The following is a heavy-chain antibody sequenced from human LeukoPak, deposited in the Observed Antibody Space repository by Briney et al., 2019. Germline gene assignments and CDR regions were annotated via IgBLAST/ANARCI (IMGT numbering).Heavy chain of an antibody. D-gene: IGHD3-10*01. CDR2: IIPIFGTA. Sequence: GSSVKVSCKASGGTFSSYAISWVRQAPGQGLEWMGGIIPIFGTANYAQKFQGRVTITADESTSTAYMELSSLRSEDTAVYYCARDRSRYYGSGSWPYFDYWGQGTLVTVSS. V-gene: IGHV1-69*01. CDR1: GGTFSSYA. CDR3: ARDRSRYYGSGSWPYFDY. J-gene: IGHJ4*02.